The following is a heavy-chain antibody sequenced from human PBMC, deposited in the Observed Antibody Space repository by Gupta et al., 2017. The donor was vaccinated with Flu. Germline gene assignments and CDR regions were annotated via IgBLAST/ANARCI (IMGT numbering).Heavy chain of an antibody. CDR3: ARDKWGVDSGYDYLDY. D-gene: IGHD5-12*01. V-gene: IGHV3-23*01. CDR1: GFTFSYYS. J-gene: IGHJ4*02. CDR2: ISGSGGST. Sequence: EVQLLESGGGLVQPGGSLRLSCAASGFTFSYYSMSWVRQAPGKGLEWVSAISGSGGSTYYADSVKGRFTISRDNSKNTLYLQMNSLRAEDTAVYYCARDKWGVDSGYDYLDYWGQGTLVTVSS.